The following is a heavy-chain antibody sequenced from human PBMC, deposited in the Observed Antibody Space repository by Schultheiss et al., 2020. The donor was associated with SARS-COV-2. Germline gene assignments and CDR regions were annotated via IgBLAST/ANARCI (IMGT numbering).Heavy chain of an antibody. D-gene: IGHD2-15*01. J-gene: IGHJ4*02. CDR2: ISSSSSFI. CDR3: ARPRGGVY. CDR1: GFTFSSYA. V-gene: IGHV3-21*01. Sequence: GGSLRLSCAASGFTFSSYAMSWVRQAPGKGLEWVSSISSSSSFIYYADSVKGRFTISRDNAKNSLYLQMNSLRAEDTAVYYCARPRGGVYWGQGTLVTVSS.